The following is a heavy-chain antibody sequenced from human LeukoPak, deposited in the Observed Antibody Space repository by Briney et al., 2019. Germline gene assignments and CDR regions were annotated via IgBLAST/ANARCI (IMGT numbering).Heavy chain of an antibody. D-gene: IGHD1-26*01. J-gene: IGHJ4*02. Sequence: GGSLRLSCAASGFAFSSYSMNWVRQVPGKGLEWVSYISSSSSTIYYADSVKGRFTISRDNAKNSLYLQMNSLRAEDTAVYYCAYGRGAELPSYWGQGTLVTVSS. CDR1: GFAFSSYS. CDR3: AYGRGAELPSY. V-gene: IGHV3-48*04. CDR2: ISSSSSTI.